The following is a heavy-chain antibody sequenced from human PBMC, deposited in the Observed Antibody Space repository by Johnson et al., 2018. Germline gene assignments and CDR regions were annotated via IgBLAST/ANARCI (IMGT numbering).Heavy chain of an antibody. CDR2: IKEDGSEK. J-gene: IGHJ2*01. D-gene: IGHD3-10*01. Sequence: VQLVQSGGGLVQPGGSLRLSCAGSGFTFSSNWMNWARQAPGKGLEWVASIKEDGSEKNHVESVKGRFTISRDNAKKSLYLQMNSLRVGDTAVYHCAKRGIPFDLWGRGTLVTCSS. V-gene: IGHV3-7*01. CDR1: GFTFSSNW. CDR3: AKRGIPFDL.